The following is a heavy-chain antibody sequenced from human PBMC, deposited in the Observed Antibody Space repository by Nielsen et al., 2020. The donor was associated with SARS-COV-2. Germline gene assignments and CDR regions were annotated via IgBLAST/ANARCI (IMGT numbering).Heavy chain of an antibody. Sequence: ESLKISCAASGFTFSSYWMHWVRQPPGKGLEWIGEINHSGSTNYNPSLKSRVNISVDTSKNQFSLKLSSVTAADTAVYYCARDSGVRYWGQGTLVTVSS. CDR1: GFTFSSYW. J-gene: IGHJ4*02. D-gene: IGHD3-10*01. CDR3: ARDSGVRY. CDR2: INHSGST. V-gene: IGHV4-34*01.